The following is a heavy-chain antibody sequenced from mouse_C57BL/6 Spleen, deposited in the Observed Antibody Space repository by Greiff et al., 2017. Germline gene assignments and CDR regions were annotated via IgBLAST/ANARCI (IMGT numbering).Heavy chain of an antibody. CDR1: GYAFSSSW. J-gene: IGHJ2*01. D-gene: IGHD1-1*01. Sequence: VQLQQSGPELVKPGASVKISCKASGYAFSSSWMNWVQQRPGKGLEWIGRIYPGDGDTNYNGKFKGKATLTADKSSSTAYMQLSSLTSEDSAVYFCARGGITTVAYFDYWGQGTTLTVSS. V-gene: IGHV1-82*01. CDR3: ARGGITTVAYFDY. CDR2: IYPGDGDT.